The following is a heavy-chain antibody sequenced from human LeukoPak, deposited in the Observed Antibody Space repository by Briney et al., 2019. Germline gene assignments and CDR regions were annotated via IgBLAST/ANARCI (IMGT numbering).Heavy chain of an antibody. Sequence: SVTLSLTCAVSGGSISSGGYSWSWIRQPPGKGLEWIGYIYHSGSTYYNPSLKSRVTISVDRSKNQFSLRLSSVTAADTAVYYCARGIAVAGKYFQHWGQGALVTVSS. CDR3: ARGIAVAGKYFQH. CDR2: IYHSGST. V-gene: IGHV4-30-2*01. CDR1: GGSISSGGYS. J-gene: IGHJ1*01. D-gene: IGHD6-19*01.